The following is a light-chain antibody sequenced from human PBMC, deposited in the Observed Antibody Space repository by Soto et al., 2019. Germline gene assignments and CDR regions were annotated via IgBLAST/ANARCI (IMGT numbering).Light chain of an antibody. CDR3: QHYGSSPPSWT. Sequence: ETVLTQSPGTLSLSPGERATLFCRASRSVSSSYLAWYQQKPGQAPGLLIYGASSRATGIPDRFSGSGSGTDFTLTISRLEPEDFAVYYCQHYGSSPPSWTFGQGTKVEIK. CDR2: GAS. V-gene: IGKV3-20*01. J-gene: IGKJ1*01. CDR1: RSVSSSY.